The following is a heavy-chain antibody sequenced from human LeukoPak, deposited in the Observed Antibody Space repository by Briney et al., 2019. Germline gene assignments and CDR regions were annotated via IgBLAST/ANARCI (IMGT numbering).Heavy chain of an antibody. CDR1: GYTFTNYY. J-gene: IGHJ6*02. CDR2: IIPIFGTA. Sequence: SVKVSCKASGYTFTNYYMHWVRQAPGQGLEWMGGIIPIFGTANYAQKFQGRVTITADESTSTAYMELSSLRSEDTAVYYCARSWYYDSSGYRYYYYGMDVWGQGTTVTVSS. D-gene: IGHD3-22*01. V-gene: IGHV1-69*13. CDR3: ARSWYYDSSGYRYYYYGMDV.